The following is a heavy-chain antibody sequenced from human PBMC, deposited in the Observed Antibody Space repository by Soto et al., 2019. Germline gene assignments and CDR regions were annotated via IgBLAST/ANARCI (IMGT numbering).Heavy chain of an antibody. V-gene: IGHV1-69*13. D-gene: IGHD3-22*01. CDR1: GGTFSSYA. CDR2: IIPTFGTA. Sequence: RASVKVSFKASGGTFSSYAISWVRQAPGQGLEWMGGIIPTFGTANYAQKFQGRVTITADESTSTAYMELSSLRSEDTAVYYCARTYYYDSSGYYGSYWGQGTLVTVSS. CDR3: ARTYYYDSSGYYGSY. J-gene: IGHJ4*02.